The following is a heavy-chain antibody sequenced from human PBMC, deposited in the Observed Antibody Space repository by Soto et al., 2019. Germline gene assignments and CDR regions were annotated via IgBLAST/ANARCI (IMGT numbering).Heavy chain of an antibody. CDR1: GYTLTELS. CDR3: ATTDGYSGYDFGQLDFDY. J-gene: IGHJ4*02. V-gene: IGHV1-24*01. D-gene: IGHD5-12*01. Sequence: ASVKVSCKVSGYTLTELSMHWVRQAPGKGLEWMGGFDPEDGETIYAQKFQGRVTMTEDTSTDTAYMELSSLRSEDTAVYYCATTDGYSGYDFGQLDFDYWGQGTLVTVSS. CDR2: FDPEDGET.